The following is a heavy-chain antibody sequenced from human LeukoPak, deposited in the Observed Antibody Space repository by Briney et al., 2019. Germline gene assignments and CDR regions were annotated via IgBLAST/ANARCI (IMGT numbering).Heavy chain of an antibody. CDR3: AKDAIVGATTHYFDY. CDR2: IRYDGSNK. Sequence: TGGSLRLSCAASGFTFSSYGMHWVRQAPGKGLEWVAFIRYDGSNKYYADSVKGRFTISRDNSKNTLYLQMNSLRAEDTAVYYCAKDAIVGATTHYFDYWGQGTLVTVSS. CDR1: GFTFSSYG. D-gene: IGHD1-26*01. V-gene: IGHV3-30*02. J-gene: IGHJ4*02.